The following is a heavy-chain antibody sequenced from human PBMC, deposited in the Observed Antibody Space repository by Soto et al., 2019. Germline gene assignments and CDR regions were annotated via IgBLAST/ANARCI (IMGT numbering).Heavy chain of an antibody. V-gene: IGHV5-51*01. CDR3: AIYGSGSHPPGLLS. D-gene: IGHD3-10*01. J-gene: IGHJ5*02. CDR1: GYTFSSYW. CDR2: IYPGDSDT. Sequence: PGESLKISCKGSGYTFSSYWIAWVRQMSGKGLEWLGIIYPGDSDTRYSPSFQGQVTISADKSISTAYLQWSSLKASDTAIYYCAIYGSGSHPPGLLSWGQGTLFTVSS.